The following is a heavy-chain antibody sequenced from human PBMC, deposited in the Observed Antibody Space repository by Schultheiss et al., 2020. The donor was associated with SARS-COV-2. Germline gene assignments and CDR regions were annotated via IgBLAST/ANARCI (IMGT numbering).Heavy chain of an antibody. V-gene: IGHV3-20*04. CDR1: GFTFDDYG. CDR3: AREGCSCGSCYSNNAFDI. Sequence: GGSLRLSCAASGFTFDDYGMSWVRQAPGKGLEWVSGINWNGGSTGYADSVKGRFTISRDNAKNSLYLQMNSLRAEDTALYYCAREGCSCGSCYSNNAFDIWGQGTMVTVSS. D-gene: IGHD2-15*01. CDR2: INWNGGST. J-gene: IGHJ3*02.